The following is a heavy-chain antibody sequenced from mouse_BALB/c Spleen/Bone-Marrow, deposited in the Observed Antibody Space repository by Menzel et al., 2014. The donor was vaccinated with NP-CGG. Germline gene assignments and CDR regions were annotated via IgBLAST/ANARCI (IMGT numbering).Heavy chain of an antibody. CDR2: ILPGSGST. V-gene: IGHV1-9*01. CDR3: ARRGGWLGYFDV. D-gene: IGHD2-3*01. CDR1: GYTFSSYW. J-gene: IGHJ1*01. Sequence: VQLVESGAELMKPGASVKISCKATGYTFSSYWIDWVKQRPGHGLEWIGEILPGSGSTNYNEKFKGKATFTADTSSNTAYMQLSSLTSEDSAVYYCARRGGWLGYFDVWGAGTTVTVSS.